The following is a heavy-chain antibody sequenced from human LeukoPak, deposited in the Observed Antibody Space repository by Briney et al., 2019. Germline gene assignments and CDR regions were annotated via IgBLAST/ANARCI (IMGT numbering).Heavy chain of an antibody. J-gene: IGHJ4*02. V-gene: IGHV1-3*01. D-gene: IGHD2-15*01. CDR2: INAGNGNT. Sequence: ASVKVSCKASGYTFTSYAMHWVRQATGQRLEWMGWINAGNGNTKYSQKFQGRVTITRDTSASTAYMELSSLRSEDTAVYYCARDNWEVAASGDYWGQGTLVTVSS. CDR1: GYTFTSYA. CDR3: ARDNWEVAASGDY.